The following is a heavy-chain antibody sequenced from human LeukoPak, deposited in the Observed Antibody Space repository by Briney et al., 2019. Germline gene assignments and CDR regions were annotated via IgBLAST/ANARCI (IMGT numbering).Heavy chain of an antibody. CDR3: ARVPSNGVLYYYYMDV. J-gene: IGHJ6*03. Sequence: ASVRVSCKASGYTFTSYYMHWVRQAPGQGLEWMGIINPSGGSTSYAQKFQGRVTMTRDMSTSTVYMELSSLRSEDTAVYYCARVPSNGVLYYYYMDVWGKGTTVTVSS. D-gene: IGHD4-11*01. CDR1: GYTFTSYY. CDR2: INPSGGST. V-gene: IGHV1-46*01.